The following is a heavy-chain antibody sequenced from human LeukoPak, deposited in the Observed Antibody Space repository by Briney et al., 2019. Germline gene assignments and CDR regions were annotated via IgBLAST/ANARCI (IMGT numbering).Heavy chain of an antibody. D-gene: IGHD5-18*01. CDR2: ISSSSSYI. J-gene: IGHJ5*02. Sequence: GGSVRLSCAASGFTFSSYSMNWVRQAPGKGLEWVSSISSSSSYIYYGDSVKGRFTISRDNAKNSLYLQMNSLRAEDTAVYYCATETGYNYGFDHWGQGTLVTVSS. CDR3: ATETGYNYGFDH. CDR1: GFTFSSYS. V-gene: IGHV3-21*01.